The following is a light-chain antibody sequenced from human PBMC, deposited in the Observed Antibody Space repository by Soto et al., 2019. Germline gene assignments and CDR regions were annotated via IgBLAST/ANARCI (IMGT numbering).Light chain of an antibody. CDR1: QSVSSSY. Sequence: EIVLTQSTGTLSLSPGERATLSCRASQSVSSSYLAWYQQKPGQAPRLLIYGASSRANGIPDRFSGTGSGTDFTLTISRLEPEDFAVYYCQQYGSSGYTFGQGTKVEIK. CDR3: QQYGSSGYT. J-gene: IGKJ2*01. V-gene: IGKV3-20*01. CDR2: GAS.